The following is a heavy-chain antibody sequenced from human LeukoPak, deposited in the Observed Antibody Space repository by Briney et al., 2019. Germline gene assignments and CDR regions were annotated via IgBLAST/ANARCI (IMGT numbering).Heavy chain of an antibody. CDR1: GGAFSSNTYY. J-gene: IGHJ5*02. Sequence: PSQTLSLTCTVSGGAFSSNTYYWGWIRQPPGKGLDWIGGIYYSGGTYYNPSLKSRVTISVDTSKNQFSLKLSSVTAADTAVYYCARHEAPVYCGSTDCYALGWFDPWGQGTLVTVSS. V-gene: IGHV4-39*01. CDR2: IYYSGGT. D-gene: IGHD2-2*01. CDR3: ARHEAPVYCGSTDCYALGWFDP.